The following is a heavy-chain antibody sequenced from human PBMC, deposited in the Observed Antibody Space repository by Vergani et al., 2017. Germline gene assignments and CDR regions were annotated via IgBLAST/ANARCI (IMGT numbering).Heavy chain of an antibody. D-gene: IGHD4-17*01. CDR3: AKGAKPGFTVTTTYYGMDV. CDR2: MSWNSGSI. J-gene: IGHJ6*02. V-gene: IGHV3-9*03. Sequence: EVQLVESGGGLVQPGRSLRLSCAASGVTFDDYAMHWVRQAPGKGLEWVSGMSWNSGSIGYADSVKGRFTISRDNAKNSLYLQMNSLRAEDMALYYCAKGAKPGFTVTTTYYGMDVWGQGTTVTVSS. CDR1: GVTFDDYA.